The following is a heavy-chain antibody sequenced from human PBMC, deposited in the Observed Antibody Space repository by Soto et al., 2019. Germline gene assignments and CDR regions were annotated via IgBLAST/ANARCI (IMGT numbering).Heavy chain of an antibody. CDR2: IIPILGIA. D-gene: IGHD3-3*02. V-gene: IGHV1-69*04. Sequence: SVKVSCKASGGTFSSYTISWVRQAPGQGLEWMGRIIPILGIANYAQKFQGRVTITADKSTSTAYMELSSLRSEDTAVYYCARDKEELAGLYYYYMDVWGQGTTVTVSS. J-gene: IGHJ6*03. CDR3: ARDKEELAGLYYYYMDV. CDR1: GGTFSSYT.